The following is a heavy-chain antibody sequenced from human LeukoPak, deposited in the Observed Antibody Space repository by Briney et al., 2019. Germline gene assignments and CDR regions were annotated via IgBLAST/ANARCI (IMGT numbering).Heavy chain of an antibody. CDR3: ARELFDFDY. D-gene: IGHD3-10*01. CDR1: GFTFDNFA. CDR2: ITGSGGCT. J-gene: IGHJ4*02. Sequence: TGGSLRLSCAPSGFTFDNFAMTWVRQAPGKGLEWVSEITGSGGCTYYADSVKGRFTISRDNSKNTLYLQMNSLRAEDTAIYYCARELFDFDYWGQGTLVTVSS. V-gene: IGHV3-23*01.